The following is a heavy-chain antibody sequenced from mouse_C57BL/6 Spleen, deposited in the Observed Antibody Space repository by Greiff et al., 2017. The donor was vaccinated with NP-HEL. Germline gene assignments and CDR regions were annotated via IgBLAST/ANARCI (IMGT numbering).Heavy chain of an antibody. J-gene: IGHJ3*01. CDR1: GYTFTDYY. CDR2: INPNNGGT. Sequence: EVQLQQSGPELVKPGASVKISCKASGYTFTDYYMNWVKQSHGKSLEWIGDINPNNGGTSYNQKFKGKATLTVDKSSSTAYMELRSLTAEDSAVYYCASSYYYGSSCAYWGQGTLVTVSA. D-gene: IGHD1-1*01. CDR3: ASSYYYGSSCAY. V-gene: IGHV1-26*01.